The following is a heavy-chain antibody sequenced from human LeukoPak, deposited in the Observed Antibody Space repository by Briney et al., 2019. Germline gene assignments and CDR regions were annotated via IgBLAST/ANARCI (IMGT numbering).Heavy chain of an antibody. CDR2: INHSGST. CDR3: ARPPPDYYFLPGHYSYYRDV. V-gene: IGHV4-34*01. Sequence: SETLSLTCAVYGGSFSGYYWSWIRQPPGKGLEWIGEINHSGSTNYNPSLKSRVTISVDTSKNQFSLKLSSVTAADTAVYYCARPPPDYYFLPGHYSYYRDVGGKGPTVT. CDR1: GGSFSGYY. J-gene: IGHJ6*03. D-gene: IGHD3-3*01.